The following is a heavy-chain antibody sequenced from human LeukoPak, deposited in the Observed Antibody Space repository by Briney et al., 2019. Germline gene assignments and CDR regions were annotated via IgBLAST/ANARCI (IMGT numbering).Heavy chain of an antibody. Sequence: GGSLRLSCAASGFTFSSHGMSWVRQAPGKGLEWVSTISGSGDNTYYADSVKGRFTISRDNSKNTLYLQMNSLRAEDTAVYDCARVTYGSGTYGAFDYWGQGTLVTVSS. CDR1: GFTFSSHG. CDR3: ARVTYGSGTYGAFDY. J-gene: IGHJ4*02. V-gene: IGHV3-23*01. D-gene: IGHD3-10*01. CDR2: ISGSGDNT.